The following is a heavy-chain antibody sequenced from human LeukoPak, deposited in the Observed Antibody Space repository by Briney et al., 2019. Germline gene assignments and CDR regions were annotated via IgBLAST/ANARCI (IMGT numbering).Heavy chain of an antibody. CDR1: GFTFSSYA. CDR3: ASGDYDSSGYFTCFDY. V-gene: IGHV3-30*04. CDR2: ISYDGSNK. D-gene: IGHD3-22*01. J-gene: IGHJ4*02. Sequence: GRSLRLSCAASGFTFSSYAMHWVRQAPGKGLEWVAVISYDGSNKYYADSVKGRFTISRDNSKNTLYLQMNSLRAEDTAVYYCASGDYDSSGYFTCFDYWGQGTLVTVSS.